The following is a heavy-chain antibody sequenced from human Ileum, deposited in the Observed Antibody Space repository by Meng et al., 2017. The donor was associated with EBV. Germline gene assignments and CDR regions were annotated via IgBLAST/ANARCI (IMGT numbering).Heavy chain of an antibody. CDR3: ARNVPGTSAYYD. CDR1: GNSISSTNW. D-gene: IGHD3-22*01. CDR2: IYYSGST. Sequence: QVQLEESGPGPVKPSDTLSLTCAVSGNSISSTNWWGWIRQPPGKGLEWIGYIYYSGSTSYNPSLKSRVTMSVDTSKNQFSLNLNSVTAVDTAVYYCARNVPGTSAYYDWGQGTLVTVSS. V-gene: IGHV4-28*01. J-gene: IGHJ4*02.